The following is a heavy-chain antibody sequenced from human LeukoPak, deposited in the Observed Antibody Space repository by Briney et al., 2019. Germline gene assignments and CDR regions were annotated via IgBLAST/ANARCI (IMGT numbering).Heavy chain of an antibody. D-gene: IGHD3-3*01. CDR3: ARDPSNTSGYQIYFDY. CDR1: GYTFRNYG. Sequence: ASVKVSCKASGYTFRNYGISWVRQAPGQAIEWMGWISAYNGDTHYAQKLQGRVTMTTDTSTSTAYMELRSLRSDDTAVYYCARDPSNTSGYQIYFDYWGQGTLVTVSS. CDR2: ISAYNGDT. J-gene: IGHJ4*02. V-gene: IGHV1-18*01.